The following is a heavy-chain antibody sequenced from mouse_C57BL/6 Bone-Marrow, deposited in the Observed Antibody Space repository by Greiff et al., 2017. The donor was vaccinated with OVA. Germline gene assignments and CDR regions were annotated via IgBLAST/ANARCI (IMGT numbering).Heavy chain of an antibody. CDR1: GFTFSSYT. CDR2: ISGGGGNT. Sequence: DVMLVESGGGLVKPGGSLKLSCAASGFTFSSYTMSWVRQTPEKRLEWVATISGGGGNTYYPDSVKGRFTISRDNAKSTLYLQMSSLRSEDTALYYCARTSLWMDYWGQGTSVTVSS. CDR3: ARTSLWMDY. D-gene: IGHD1-1*02. V-gene: IGHV5-9*01. J-gene: IGHJ4*01.